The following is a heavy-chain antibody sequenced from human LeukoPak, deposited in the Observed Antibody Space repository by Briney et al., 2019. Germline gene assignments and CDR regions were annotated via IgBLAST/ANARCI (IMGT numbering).Heavy chain of an antibody. V-gene: IGHV3-30*19. CDR1: GFTFSNYG. Sequence: GGSLRLSCAASGFTFSNYGMHWVRQAPGKGLEWVAVISYDGSNKYYADSVKGRFTISRDNSKNTLYLQMNSLRAEDTAVYYCARDLRRHIVVVTAIRYYYYGMDVWGQGTTVTVSS. D-gene: IGHD2-21*02. J-gene: IGHJ6*02. CDR2: ISYDGSNK. CDR3: ARDLRRHIVVVTAIRYYYYGMDV.